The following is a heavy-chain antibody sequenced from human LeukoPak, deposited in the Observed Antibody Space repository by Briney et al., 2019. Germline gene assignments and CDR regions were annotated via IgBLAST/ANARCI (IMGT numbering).Heavy chain of an antibody. CDR1: GFTFSSYK. Sequence: GGSLRLSCAASGFTFSSYKMHWVRQAPGKGLVWVSRINSDGSTTGYADSVKGRFTISRDNAKNTLYLQMNSLRAEDTAVYYCAREQYYYDSSGYYYDEEGPGDYFDYWGQGTLVTVSS. CDR3: AREQYYYDSSGYYYDEEGPGDYFDY. J-gene: IGHJ4*02. CDR2: INSDGSTT. D-gene: IGHD3-22*01. V-gene: IGHV3-74*01.